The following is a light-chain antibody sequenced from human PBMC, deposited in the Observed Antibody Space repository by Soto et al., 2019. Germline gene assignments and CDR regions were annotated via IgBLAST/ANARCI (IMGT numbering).Light chain of an antibody. CDR2: LGS. CDR3: MQALQTPYT. CDR1: QSLLHSNGYNY. Sequence: DIVMTQSPLSLPVTPGEPASISCRSSQSLLHSNGYNYLDWYLQKPGQSPQLLIYLGSNRASGVPDRFRGSGSGPDFTLKISRVEAEDVGVYYCMQALQTPYTFGQGTKLEIK. J-gene: IGKJ2*01. V-gene: IGKV2-28*01.